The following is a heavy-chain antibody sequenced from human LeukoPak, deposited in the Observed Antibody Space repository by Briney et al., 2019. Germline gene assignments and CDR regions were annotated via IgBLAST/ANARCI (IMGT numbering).Heavy chain of an antibody. J-gene: IGHJ3*02. CDR2: IIPIFGIA. CDR3: ARDRKHNGLEAFDI. V-gene: IGHV1-69*04. CDR1: GGTFSSYA. D-gene: IGHD2-21*01. Sequence: ASVKVSCKASGGTFSSYAISWVRQAPGQGLEWMGRIIPIFGIANYAQKFQGRVTITADKSTSTAYMELSSLRSEDTAVYYCARDRKHNGLEAFDIWGQGTMVTVSS.